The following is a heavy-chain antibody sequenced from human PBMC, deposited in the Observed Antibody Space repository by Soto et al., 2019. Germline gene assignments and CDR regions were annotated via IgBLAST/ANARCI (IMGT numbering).Heavy chain of an antibody. CDR2: IVVGSGNT. CDR3: AAPGRPTYYDILTGDDAFDI. CDR1: GFTFTSSA. J-gene: IGHJ3*02. V-gene: IGHV1-58*01. Sequence: SVKVSCKASGFTFTSSAVQWVRQARGQRLEWIGWIVVGSGNTNYAQKLQERVTITRDMSTSTAYMELSSLRSEDTAVYYCAAPGRPTYYDILTGDDAFDIWGQGTMVTVSS. D-gene: IGHD3-9*01.